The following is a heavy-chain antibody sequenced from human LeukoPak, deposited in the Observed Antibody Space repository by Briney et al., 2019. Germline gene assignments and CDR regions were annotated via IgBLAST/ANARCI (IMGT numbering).Heavy chain of an antibody. V-gene: IGHV4-39*01. CDR1: GGSISSSSYY. CDR2: IYYSGST. CDR3: ARLLETYYYGMDV. Sequence: SETLSLTCTVSGGSISSSSYYWGWIRQPPGKGLEWVGSIYYSGSTYYNPSLKSRVTISVDTSKNQFSLKLSSVTAADTAVYYCARLLETYYYGMDVWGQGTTVTVSS. J-gene: IGHJ6*02.